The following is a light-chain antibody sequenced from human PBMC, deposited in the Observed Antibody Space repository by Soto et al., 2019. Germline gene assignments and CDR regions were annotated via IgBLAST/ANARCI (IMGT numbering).Light chain of an antibody. CDR1: QGINND. CDR3: QHYNSYSEA. J-gene: IGKJ1*01. V-gene: IGKV1-5*03. CDR2: KAS. Sequence: IQMTQSPSSLSASVGDRVTIPCRASQGINNDLAWYQQKPGKAPKLLIYKASTLKSGVPSRFSGSGSGTEFTLTISSLQPDDFAAYYCQHYNSYSEAFGQGTKVDIK.